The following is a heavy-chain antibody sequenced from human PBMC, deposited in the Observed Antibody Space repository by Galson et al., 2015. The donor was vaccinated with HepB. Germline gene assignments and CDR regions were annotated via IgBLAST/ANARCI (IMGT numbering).Heavy chain of an antibody. Sequence: SVTVSCKASGGTFSSYAISWVRQAPGQGLEWMGGIIPIFGTANYAQKFQGRVTITADESTSTAYMELSSLRSEDTAVYYCARVESGGSSLSPLPHGPWGQGTLVTVSS. D-gene: IGHD2-15*01. V-gene: IGHV1-69*13. CDR3: ARVESGGSSLSPLPHGP. J-gene: IGHJ5*02. CDR2: IIPIFGTA. CDR1: GGTFSSYA.